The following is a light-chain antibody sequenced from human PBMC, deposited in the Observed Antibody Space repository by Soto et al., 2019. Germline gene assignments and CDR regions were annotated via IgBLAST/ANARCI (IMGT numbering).Light chain of an antibody. V-gene: IGKV3-11*01. CDR2: DAS. J-gene: IGKJ4*01. CDR1: QSIRNY. CDR3: QQRNDWVT. Sequence: EVVLTQSPATLSLSPGERATLSCRASQSIRNYLAWYQQKPGQAPRLLIYDASNRATGIPARFSGSGSGTDFILTISSLEPEDSGVYYCQQRNDWVTFGGGTKVDNK.